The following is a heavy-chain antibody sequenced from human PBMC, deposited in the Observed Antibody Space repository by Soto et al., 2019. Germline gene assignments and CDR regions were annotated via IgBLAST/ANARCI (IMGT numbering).Heavy chain of an antibody. J-gene: IGHJ4*02. CDR1: GGFVSSGSYY. Sequence: SETLSLTCAVYGGFVSSGSYYWSWIRQPPGKGLEWIGNVNQSGTTRFNPSLKSRVSIFVDRSKNQFSLELNSATAADRAVYYCARQPESTSYFDYWGQGILVTVSS. CDR3: ARQPESTSYFDY. V-gene: IGHV4-61*01. CDR2: VNQSGTT. D-gene: IGHD2-2*01.